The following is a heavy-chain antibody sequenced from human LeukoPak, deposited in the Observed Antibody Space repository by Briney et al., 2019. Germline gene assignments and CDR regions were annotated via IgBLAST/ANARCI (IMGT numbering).Heavy chain of an antibody. Sequence: GGSLRLSCAASGFTFSDYYMSWIRQAPGKGLEWVSYISSSSSYTNYADSVKGRFTISRDNAKNSLYLQMNSLRAEDTAVYYCARVMSGSYRSFDYWGQGTLVIVSS. CDR1: GFTFSDYY. J-gene: IGHJ4*02. V-gene: IGHV3-11*05. CDR3: ARVMSGSYRSFDY. CDR2: ISSSSSYT. D-gene: IGHD1-26*01.